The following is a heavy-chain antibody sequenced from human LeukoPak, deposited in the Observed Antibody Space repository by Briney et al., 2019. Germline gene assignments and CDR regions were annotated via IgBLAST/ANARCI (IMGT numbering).Heavy chain of an antibody. CDR2: IKDDGSEK. J-gene: IGHJ3*02. CDR3: APLNWVYPDGFDI. CDR1: GFTFSGYW. V-gene: IGHV3-7*01. D-gene: IGHD6-13*01. Sequence: GGSLRLSCAASGFTFSGYWMSWVRQAPGKGLEWVASIKDDGSEKYYMDSVKGRLTISRDNAKNSMSLQMNSLRAEDTAVYYCAPLNWVYPDGFDIWGQGTMVTVSS.